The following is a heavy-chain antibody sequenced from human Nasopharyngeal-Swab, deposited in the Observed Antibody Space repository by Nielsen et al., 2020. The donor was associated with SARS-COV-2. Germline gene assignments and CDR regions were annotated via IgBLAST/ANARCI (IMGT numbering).Heavy chain of an antibody. D-gene: IGHD2-2*01. J-gene: IGHJ6*02. CDR3: ARNQLLGSYYYYGMDV. CDR2: ISSSSSYI. CDR1: GFTFSSYG. Sequence: GGSLRLSCAASGFTFSSYGMNWVRQAPGKGLEWVSSISSSSSYIYYADSVKGRFTISRDNAKNSLYLQMNSLRAEDTAVYYCARNQLLGSYYYYGMDVWGQGTTVTVSS. V-gene: IGHV3-21*01.